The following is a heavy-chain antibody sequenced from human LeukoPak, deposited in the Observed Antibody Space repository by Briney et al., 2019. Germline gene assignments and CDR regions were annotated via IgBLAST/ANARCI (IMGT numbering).Heavy chain of an antibody. V-gene: IGHV4-34*01. CDR3: ARLICRSTSFSHGMDV. J-gene: IGHJ6*02. Sequence: SETLSLTCAVYGGSFSGYYWSWIRQPPGKGLEWIGEINHSGSTNYNPSLKSRVTISVDTSKNQFSLKLSSVTAADTAVYYCARLICRSTSFSHGMDVWGQGTTVTVSS. CDR2: INHSGST. CDR1: GGSFSGYY. D-gene: IGHD2-2*01.